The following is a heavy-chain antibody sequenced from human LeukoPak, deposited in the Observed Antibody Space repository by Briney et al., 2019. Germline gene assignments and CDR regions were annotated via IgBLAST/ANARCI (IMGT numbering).Heavy chain of an antibody. CDR2: ISGSDGST. D-gene: IGHD3-3*01. J-gene: IGHJ4*02. CDR1: GFTFNTYG. Sequence: GGSLRLSCAVSGFTFNTYGMTWVRQAPGKGLEWVSGISGSDGSTYHADSVKGRFTISRDNSKNTLYLQMNSLRAEDTAVYYCARLREIPVFGVVTKSTSYFDYWGQGTLVTVSS. V-gene: IGHV3-23*01. CDR3: ARLREIPVFGVVTKSTSYFDY.